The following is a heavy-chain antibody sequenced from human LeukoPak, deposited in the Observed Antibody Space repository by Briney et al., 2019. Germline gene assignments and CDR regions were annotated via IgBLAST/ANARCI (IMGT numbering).Heavy chain of an antibody. D-gene: IGHD2-15*01. CDR2: IKQDGSEE. V-gene: IGHV3-7*01. Sequence: GGSLRLSCAASGFTLSSYWMSRVRQAPGKGLEWVANIKQDGSEEYYVDSVKGRFTISRDNAKNSLYLQMNSLRAEDTAVYYCARARRYLGYCSGGSCYGYFDYWGQGTLVTVSS. CDR1: GFTLSSYW. J-gene: IGHJ4*02. CDR3: ARARRYLGYCSGGSCYGYFDY.